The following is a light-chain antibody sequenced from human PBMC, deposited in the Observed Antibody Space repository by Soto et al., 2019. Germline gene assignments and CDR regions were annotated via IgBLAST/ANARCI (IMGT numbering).Light chain of an antibody. J-gene: IGKJ4*01. V-gene: IGKV1-6*01. CDR1: QGIRND. CDR3: LQDNNDPLT. CDR2: AAS. Sequence: AVPMTQSPSSLSASVGDRVTITCQASQGIRNDLGWYQQKPGKAPKLLIYAASRLQSGVPSRFSGSGSGTDFTLTISSRQPEDFATYYCLQDNNDPLTFGGGTKVEIK.